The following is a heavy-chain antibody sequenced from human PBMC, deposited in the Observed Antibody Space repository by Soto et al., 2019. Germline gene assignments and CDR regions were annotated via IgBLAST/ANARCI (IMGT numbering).Heavy chain of an antibody. J-gene: IGHJ3*02. V-gene: IGHV1-69*06. CDR2: IIPIFGTA. Sequence: QVQLVQSGAEVKKPGSSVKVSCTASGGTFSSYAISWVRQAPGQGLEWMGGIIPIFGTANYAQKFQGRVTITADKSTSTAYMELSSLRSEDTAVYYCARGPDRGSYGGGLGAFDIWGQGTMVTVSS. CDR3: ARGPDRGSYGGGLGAFDI. CDR1: GGTFSSYA. D-gene: IGHD1-26*01.